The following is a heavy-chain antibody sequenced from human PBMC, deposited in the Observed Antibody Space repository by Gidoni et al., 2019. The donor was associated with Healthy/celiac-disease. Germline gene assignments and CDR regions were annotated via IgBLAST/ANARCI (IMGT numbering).Heavy chain of an antibody. J-gene: IGHJ6*02. Sequence: EVQLVESGGGLVQPGGSLRLSCAASGFTFSSYWMHWVRQAPGKGLVWVSRINSDGSSTSYAESVKGRFTISRDNAKNTLYLQMNSLRAEDTAVYYCARDVRVDNGMDVWGQGTTVTVSS. CDR3: ARDVRVDNGMDV. V-gene: IGHV3-74*01. CDR2: INSDGSST. CDR1: GFTFSSYW. D-gene: IGHD3-10*02.